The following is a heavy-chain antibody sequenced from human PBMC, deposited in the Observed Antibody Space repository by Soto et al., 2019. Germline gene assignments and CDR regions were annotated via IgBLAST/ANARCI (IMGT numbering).Heavy chain of an antibody. CDR3: ASDPLGWAGMDV. Sequence: QVQLQESGPGLVKPSQTLSLTCTVSGGSISSGRYYWSWIRQPRGKGLEWIGYIYYSGSTYYNPYLKSRVTISVDTSKNQFSLKLSSVTAADTGVYFCASDPLGWAGMDVWGQGTTVTVSS. CDR1: GGSISSGRYY. J-gene: IGHJ6*02. D-gene: IGHD2-15*01. V-gene: IGHV4-30-4*01. CDR2: IYYSGST.